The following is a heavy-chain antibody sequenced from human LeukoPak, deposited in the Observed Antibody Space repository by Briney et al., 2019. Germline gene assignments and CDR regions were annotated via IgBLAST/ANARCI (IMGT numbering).Heavy chain of an antibody. CDR3: ARDRYSSSYGMDV. CDR2: IYYSGST. D-gene: IGHD6-13*01. Sequence: SQTLSLTCTVYGGSISSGGYYWSWIRQHPGKGLEWIGYIYYSGSTYYNPSLKSRVTISVDTSKNQFSLKLSSVTAADTAVYYCARDRYSSSYGMDVWGKGTTVTVSS. V-gene: IGHV4-31*03. CDR1: GGSISSGGYY. J-gene: IGHJ6*04.